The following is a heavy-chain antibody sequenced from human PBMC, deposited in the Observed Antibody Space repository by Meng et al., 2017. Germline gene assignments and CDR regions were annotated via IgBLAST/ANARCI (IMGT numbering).Heavy chain of an antibody. D-gene: IGHD3-3*01. V-gene: IGHV1-3*01. Sequence: QVQLVQSGAEVKERLGASVKISCKASGYTFNNYAMHWVRQAPGQRLEWMGWINAGNGDTKFSQKFQGRVSISRDTSASTAYMELRSLRFEDTAVYYCATTLNYDFWSGFYYWGQGTLVTVSS. CDR2: INAGNGDT. J-gene: IGHJ4*02. CDR1: GYTFNNYA. CDR3: ATTLNYDFWSGFYY.